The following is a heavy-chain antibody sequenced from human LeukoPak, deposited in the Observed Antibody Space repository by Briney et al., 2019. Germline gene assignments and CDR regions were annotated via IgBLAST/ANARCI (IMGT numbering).Heavy chain of an antibody. Sequence: GASVKASCKASGYTFTSYYIHWVRQAPGQGLEWMGIINPSGGNTRYAQKFQGRVTMTSDTSTSTVYMELTSLRSEDTAVYFCARDRGRSGSYHNCFDPWGQGTLVTVSS. D-gene: IGHD3-10*01. V-gene: IGHV1-46*01. CDR3: ARDRGRSGSYHNCFDP. J-gene: IGHJ5*02. CDR2: INPSGGNT. CDR1: GYTFTSYY.